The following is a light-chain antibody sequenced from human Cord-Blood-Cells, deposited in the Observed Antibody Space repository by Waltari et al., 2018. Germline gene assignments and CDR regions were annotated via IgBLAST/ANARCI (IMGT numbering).Light chain of an antibody. J-gene: IGLJ3*02. CDR1: SSDVGSYNL. CDR3: CSYAGSSTWV. Sequence: QSALTQPASVSGSPGQSITISCTGTSSDVGSYNLVSWYQQHPGKAPKLMLYEGSKRPSGVANRFSGSKSGNMASLTISGLQAEDEADYYCCSYAGSSTWVFGGGTKLTVL. V-gene: IGLV2-23*01. CDR2: EGS.